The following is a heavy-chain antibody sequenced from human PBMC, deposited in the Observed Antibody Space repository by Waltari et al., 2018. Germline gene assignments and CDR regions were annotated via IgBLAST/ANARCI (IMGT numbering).Heavy chain of an antibody. J-gene: IGHJ5*02. V-gene: IGHV4-38-2*01. D-gene: IGHD1-20*01. Sequence: QVQLQESGPGLVKPSETLSPPRALPGYSISSGYYWGWIRRPRGKGLEWIGSIYHSGSTYYNPSLKSRVTISVDTSKNQFSLKLSSVTAADTAVYYCARHPITGTGGWFDPWGQGTLVTVSS. CDR2: IYHSGST. CDR3: ARHPITGTGGWFDP. CDR1: GYSISSGYY.